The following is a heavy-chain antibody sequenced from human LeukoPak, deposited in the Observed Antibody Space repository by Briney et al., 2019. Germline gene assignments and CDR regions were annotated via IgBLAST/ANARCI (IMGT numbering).Heavy chain of an antibody. V-gene: IGHV4-59*01. CDR2: INYSGST. Sequence: SETLSLTCTVSGGSISSYYWSWIRQPPGKGLEWIGYINYSGSTNYNPSPKSRVTISVDTSKNQFSLKLSSVTAADTAVYFCARGDYYYGSGSYPFDYWGQGTLVTVSS. D-gene: IGHD3-10*01. CDR1: GGSISSYY. J-gene: IGHJ4*02. CDR3: ARGDYYYGSGSYPFDY.